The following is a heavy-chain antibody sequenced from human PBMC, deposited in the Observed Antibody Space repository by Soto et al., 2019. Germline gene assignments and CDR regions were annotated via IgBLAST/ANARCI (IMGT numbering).Heavy chain of an antibody. CDR2: ISGSGGSV. J-gene: IGHJ4*03. Sequence: PGGSLRLSCAASGFTFDFYALSWVRQAPGKGLEWVSGISGSGGSVYYADSVKGRFTISRDNSKNTLYMQMNSLRDEDTALYYCEKSQNYYDRSGYQPWAFDYWGPGTPVTVSS. CDR3: EKSQNYYDRSGYQPWAFDY. V-gene: IGHV3-23*01. D-gene: IGHD3-22*01. CDR1: GFTFDFYA.